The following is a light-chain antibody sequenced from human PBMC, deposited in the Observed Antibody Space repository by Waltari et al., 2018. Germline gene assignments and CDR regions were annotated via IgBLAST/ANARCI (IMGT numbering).Light chain of an antibody. CDR3: QQYHSPPQT. Sequence: DLVMTHSPASLAVFLSERNTIHCQSSQSVLYNNNNKNYLARYKQKPGQPPKLLIYWASTRESGVPDRFSVSGSVTNFTLPISSLQAEDVAVYYCQQYHSPPQTFGGGTKVEIK. CDR1: QSVLYNNNNKNY. V-gene: IGKV4-1*01. CDR2: WAS. J-gene: IGKJ4*02.